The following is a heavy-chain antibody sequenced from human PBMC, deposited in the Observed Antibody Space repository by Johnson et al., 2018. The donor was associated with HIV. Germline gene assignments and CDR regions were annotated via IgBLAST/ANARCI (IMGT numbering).Heavy chain of an antibody. D-gene: IGHD3-16*01. CDR3: AKAPWRGGDPNSAFDI. J-gene: IGHJ3*02. CDR2: IYRGGST. CDR1: GFTVSSNS. V-gene: IGHV3-66*01. Sequence: EVQLVESGGGVVQPGRSLRLSCAASGFTVSSNSMTWVRQAPGKGLEWVSLIYRGGSTYYADPVKGRFTISRDNSKDMLYLQMNSLRAEDMAVYYCAKAPWRGGDPNSAFDIWGQGTMVTVSS.